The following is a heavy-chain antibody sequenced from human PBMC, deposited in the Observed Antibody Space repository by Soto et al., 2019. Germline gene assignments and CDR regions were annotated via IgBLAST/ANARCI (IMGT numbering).Heavy chain of an antibody. V-gene: IGHV4-4*02. D-gene: IGHD6-19*01. CDR2: IYHSGST. J-gene: IGHJ4*02. CDR3: ASGDPYSSGWFNY. Sequence: QVQLQESGPGLVKPSGTLSLTCAVSSGSISSSNWWSWVRQPPGKGLEWIGEIYHSGSTNYNPSLKSRITISVDKLQNQFSLKLSSVTAADTAVYYCASGDPYSSGWFNYWGQGTLVTVSS. CDR1: SGSISSSNW.